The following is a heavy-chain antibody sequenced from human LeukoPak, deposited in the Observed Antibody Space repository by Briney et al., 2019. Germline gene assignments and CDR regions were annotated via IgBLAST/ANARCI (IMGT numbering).Heavy chain of an antibody. CDR3: ARRVRGPFGY. D-gene: IGHD3-16*01. J-gene: IGHJ4*02. CDR2: INHSGST. V-gene: IGHV4-34*01. Sequence: SETLSLTCAVYGGSFSGYYWSWIRQPPGKGLEWIGEINHSGSTNYNPSLKSRVTISVDTSKNQFSLKLSSVTAADTAVYYCARRVRGPFGYWGQETLVTVSS. CDR1: GGSFSGYY.